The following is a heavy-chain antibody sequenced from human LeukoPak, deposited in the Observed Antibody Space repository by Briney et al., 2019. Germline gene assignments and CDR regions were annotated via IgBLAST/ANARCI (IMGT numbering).Heavy chain of an antibody. D-gene: IGHD5-12*01. Sequence: GGSLRLSCAASGFTFSSYSMNWVRQAPGKGLEWVSYISSSSCTIYYADSVKGRFTISRDNAKNSLYLQMNSLRAEDTAVYYCARPTSWDGLRYYYYMDVWGKGTTVTVSS. V-gene: IGHV3-48*01. CDR1: GFTFSSYS. J-gene: IGHJ6*03. CDR3: ARPTSWDGLRYYYYMDV. CDR2: ISSSSCTI.